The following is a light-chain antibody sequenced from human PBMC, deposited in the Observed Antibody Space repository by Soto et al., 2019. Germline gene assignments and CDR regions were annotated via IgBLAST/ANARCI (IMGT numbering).Light chain of an antibody. J-gene: IGKJ1*01. CDR3: QQYHNWPA. V-gene: IGKV3-15*01. Sequence: DIVLAQSPGTLSVSPGERATLSCRASQSVFSSLAWFQQRPGQAPRLLIYGSATRATGIPARFSGSGSGTEFTLTIRSLQSEDYAVYYCQQYHNWPAFGQGTKVDI. CDR2: GSA. CDR1: QSVFSS.